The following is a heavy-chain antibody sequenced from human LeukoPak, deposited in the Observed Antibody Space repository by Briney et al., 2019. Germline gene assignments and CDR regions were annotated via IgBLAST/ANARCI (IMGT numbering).Heavy chain of an antibody. D-gene: IGHD3-3*01. CDR3: AREGSDFWSGYSKGYFDY. CDR1: GFTFSTYN. V-gene: IGHV3-48*01. CDR2: IGSSVSTR. J-gene: IGHJ4*02. Sequence: GGSLRLSCAVSGFTFSTYNMNWVRRAPGKGLEWVSYIGSSVSTRHYADSVKGRFTISRDNGKHSLYLQMNSLRVEDTAVYYCAREGSDFWSGYSKGYFDYWGQGPVVTVSS.